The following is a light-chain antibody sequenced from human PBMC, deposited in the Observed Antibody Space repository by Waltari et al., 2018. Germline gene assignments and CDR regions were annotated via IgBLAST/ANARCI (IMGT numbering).Light chain of an antibody. CDR1: PSVSSSC. V-gene: IGKV3-20*01. Sequence: EIVLTQSPGTLSLSPGERAPLSCRASPSVSSSCLAWYQQKPGQAPRLLIYGASSRATGIPDRFSGSGSGTDFTLTISRLEPEDCAVYYCQQYGSSPPLTFGGGTKVEIK. CDR2: GAS. CDR3: QQYGSSPPLT. J-gene: IGKJ4*01.